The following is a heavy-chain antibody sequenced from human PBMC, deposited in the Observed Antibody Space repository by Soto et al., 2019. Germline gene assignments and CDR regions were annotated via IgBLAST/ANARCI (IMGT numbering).Heavy chain of an antibody. V-gene: IGHV1-69*01. CDR3: ATLGPGYSYALGLDY. D-gene: IGHD5-18*01. CDR1: GGTFSSYA. Sequence: QVQLVQSGAEVKKPGSSVKVSCKASGGTFSSYAISCVRQAPGQGLEWMGGIIPIFGTANYAQKFQGRVTITADESTSTAYMELGSLRSEDTAVYYCATLGPGYSYALGLDYWGQGTLVTVSS. CDR2: IIPIFGTA. J-gene: IGHJ4*02.